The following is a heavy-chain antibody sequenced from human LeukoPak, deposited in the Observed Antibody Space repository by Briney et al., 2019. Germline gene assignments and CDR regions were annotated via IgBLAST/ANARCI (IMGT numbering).Heavy chain of an antibody. CDR3: AAFPDSGVVVITDGQTSYFFEY. CDR2: IVVGSGNT. D-gene: IGHD3-22*01. J-gene: IGHJ4*02. V-gene: IGHV1-58*01. CDR1: GFTFTSSA. Sequence: GTSVKVSCEASGFTFTSSAVQWVRQARGQRLEWIGWIVVGSGNTNYAQKFQERVTITRDMSTSTAYMELSSQRSEDTAVYYCAAFPDSGVVVITDGQTSYFFEYWGQGTLVTVSS.